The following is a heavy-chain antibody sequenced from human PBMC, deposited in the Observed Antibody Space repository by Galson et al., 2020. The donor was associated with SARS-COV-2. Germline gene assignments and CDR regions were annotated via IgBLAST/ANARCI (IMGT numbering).Heavy chain of an antibody. D-gene: IGHD3-3*01. J-gene: IGHJ4*02. V-gene: IGHV3-53*01. CDR3: ARGGHITIFGVVKGRAPAFFDY. CDR2: IYSGGST. Sequence: GGSLRLSCAASGFTVSSNYMSWVRQAPGKGLEWVSVIYSGGSTYYADSVKGRFTISRENSKTTLYLQMNSLRAEDTAVYYCARGGHITIFGVVKGRAPAFFDYWGQGTLVTVSS. CDR1: GFTVSSNY.